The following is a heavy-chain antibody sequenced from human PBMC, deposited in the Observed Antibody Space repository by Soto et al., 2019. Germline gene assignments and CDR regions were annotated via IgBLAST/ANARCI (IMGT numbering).Heavy chain of an antibody. D-gene: IGHD6-19*01. CDR3: AKVGSSGGYCGGTLSDD. CDR2: ISGSGGST. V-gene: IGHV3-23*01. CDR1: GFTFSSYA. Sequence: GGSLRLSCAASGFTFSSYAMSWVRQAPGKGLEWVSAISGSGGSTYYADSVKGRFTISRDNSKNTLYLQMNSLRAEDTAVYFCAKVGSSGGYCGGTLSDDWGQGTLVTGSS. J-gene: IGHJ4*02.